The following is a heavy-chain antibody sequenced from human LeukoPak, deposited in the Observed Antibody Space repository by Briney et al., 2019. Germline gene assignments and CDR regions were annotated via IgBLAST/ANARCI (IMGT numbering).Heavy chain of an antibody. CDR3: ARAGGRDFYCSGGSCYSVY. J-gene: IGHJ4*02. D-gene: IGHD2-15*01. V-gene: IGHV1-2*02. Sequence: ASVKVSCKASGYTFTGYYMHWVRQAPGQGLEWMGWINPNSGGTNYAHKFQGRVTMTRDTSISRAYREPRGERSEDPAVYYCARAGGRDFYCSGGSCYSVYWAQGTLVTVSS. CDR2: INPNSGGT. CDR1: GYTFTGYY.